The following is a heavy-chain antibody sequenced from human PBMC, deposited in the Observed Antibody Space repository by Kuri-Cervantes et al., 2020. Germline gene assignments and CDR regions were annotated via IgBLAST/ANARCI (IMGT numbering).Heavy chain of an antibody. J-gene: IGHJ4*02. CDR2: INWNGGST. Sequence: GESLKISCAASGFTFDDYGMSWVRQAPGKGLEWVSGINWNGGSTGYADSVKGRFTISRDNAKNSLYLQMNSLRAEDTAVYYCARGSTRLDYWGQGTLVTVSS. CDR1: GFTFDDYG. V-gene: IGHV3-20*04. CDR3: ARGSTRLDY. D-gene: IGHD4-11*01.